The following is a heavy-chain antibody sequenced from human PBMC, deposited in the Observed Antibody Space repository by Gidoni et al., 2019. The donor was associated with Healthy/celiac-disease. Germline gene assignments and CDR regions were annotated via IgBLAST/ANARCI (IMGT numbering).Heavy chain of an antibody. CDR2: IYYSGST. CDR3: ARHNVAERANFDY. Sequence: QLQLQESGPGLVKPSETLSLPCTVSGGSISSSSYYWGWIRQPPGKGLEWIGSIYYSGSTYYNPSLKSRVTISVDTSKNQFSLKLSSVTATDTAVYYCARHNVAERANFDYWGQGTLVTVSS. CDR1: GGSISSSSYY. J-gene: IGHJ4*02. V-gene: IGHV4-39*01. D-gene: IGHD5-12*01.